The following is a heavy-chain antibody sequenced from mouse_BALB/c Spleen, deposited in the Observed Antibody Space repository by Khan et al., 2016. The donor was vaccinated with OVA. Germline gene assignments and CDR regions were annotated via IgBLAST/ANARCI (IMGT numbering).Heavy chain of an antibody. J-gene: IGHJ3*01. CDR3: AIRNYFGYTFAY. V-gene: IGHV1-77*01. CDR1: GYTFTDYY. D-gene: IGHD1-2*01. Sequence: QVQLQQPGAELARPGASVKLSCKASGYTFTDYYINWVKQRTGQGLEWIGEISPGSGDTYYNEQFKGKATMHADTSSSTVYMQLSSLTAEASAVYFYAIRNYFGYTFAYWGQGTLVTVSA. CDR2: ISPGSGDT.